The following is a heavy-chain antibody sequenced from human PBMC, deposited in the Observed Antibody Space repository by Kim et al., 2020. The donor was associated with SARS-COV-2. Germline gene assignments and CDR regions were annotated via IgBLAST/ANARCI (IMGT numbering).Heavy chain of an antibody. J-gene: IGHJ4*02. CDR3: ARDQRHSYGTTTYYFDY. Sequence: SVKVSCKASGGTFSSYAISWVRQAPGQGLEWMGGIIPIFGTANYAQKFQGRVTITADESTSTAYMELSSLRSEDTAVYYCARDQRHSYGTTTYYFDYWGQGTLVTVSS. V-gene: IGHV1-69*13. CDR1: GGTFSSYA. CDR2: IIPIFGTA. D-gene: IGHD5-18*01.